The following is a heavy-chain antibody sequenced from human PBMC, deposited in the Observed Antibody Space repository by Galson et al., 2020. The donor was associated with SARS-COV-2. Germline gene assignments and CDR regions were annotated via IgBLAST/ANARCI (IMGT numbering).Heavy chain of an antibody. D-gene: IGHD3-10*01. Sequence: GGSLRLSCSASVFTFSSYAMSWVRQAPVNGLEWVSAISGSGGSTYYANSVKGRFTISRDNSKNTLYLQMNSLRAEDTAVYYCAKDYDGSGSYSDAFDIWGQGTMVTVSS. J-gene: IGHJ3*02. CDR1: VFTFSSYA. CDR2: ISGSGGST. V-gene: IGHV3-23*01. CDR3: AKDYDGSGSYSDAFDI.